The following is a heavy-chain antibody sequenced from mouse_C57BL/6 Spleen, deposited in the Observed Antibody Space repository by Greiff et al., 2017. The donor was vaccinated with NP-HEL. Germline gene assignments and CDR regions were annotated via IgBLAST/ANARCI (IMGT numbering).Heavy chain of an antibody. D-gene: IGHD2-4*01. CDR2: INPDSSTI. CDR3: ATPGDYGQYYYAMDY. Sequence: EVHLVESGGGLVQPGGSLKLSCAASGIDFSRYWMSWVRRAPGKGLEWIGEINPDSSTINYAPSLKDKYIISRDNAKNTLYLQMSKVRSEDTALYYCATPGDYGQYYYAMDYWGQGTSVTVSS. J-gene: IGHJ4*01. V-gene: IGHV4-1*01. CDR1: GIDFSRYW.